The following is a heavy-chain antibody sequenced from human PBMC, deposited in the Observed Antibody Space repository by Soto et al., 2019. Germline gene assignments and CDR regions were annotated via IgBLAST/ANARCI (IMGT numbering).Heavy chain of an antibody. V-gene: IGHV4-59*01. D-gene: IGHD2-21*02. J-gene: IGHJ4*02. Sequence: QVQLQESGPGLVKPSETLSLTCTVSGGSISSYYWSWIRQPPGKGLVWIGYIYYSGSTNYNPSLTTRVTISVDTSKHQFSLKLSSVTAADTAVYYCARVYCGGDCYWDGGGYYFDYRGQGTLSPSPQ. CDR1: GGSISSYY. CDR2: IYYSGST. CDR3: ARVYCGGDCYWDGGGYYFDY.